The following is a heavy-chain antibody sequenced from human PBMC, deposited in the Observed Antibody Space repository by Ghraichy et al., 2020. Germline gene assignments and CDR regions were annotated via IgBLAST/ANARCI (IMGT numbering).Heavy chain of an antibody. CDR1: GFTFSSYS. CDR2: ISSSSSYI. CDR3: AREEQQFLRYYYYGMDV. D-gene: IGHD6-13*01. V-gene: IGHV3-21*01. Sequence: GGSLRLSCAASGFTFSSYSMNWVRQAPGKGLEWVSSISSSSSYIYYADSVKGRFTISRDNAKNSLYLQMNSLRAEDTAVYYCAREEQQFLRYYYYGMDVWGQGTTVTVSS. J-gene: IGHJ6*02.